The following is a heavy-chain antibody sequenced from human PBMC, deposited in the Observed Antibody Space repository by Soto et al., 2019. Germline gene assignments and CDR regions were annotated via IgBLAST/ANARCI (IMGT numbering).Heavy chain of an antibody. CDR3: SGPSYYYDSSGFEPGAFDI. Sequence: PGGSLRLSCTGSGFTFGNNAMTWFRQAPGKGLEWVGFIRSKNYGRTKEYAASVQGRFTISRDDSKGIAYLEMNSLTTDDTAVYYCSGPSYYYDSSGFEPGAFDIWCQGTMVAVSS. J-gene: IGHJ3*02. CDR2: IRSKNYGRTK. CDR1: GFTFGNNA. V-gene: IGHV3-49*03. D-gene: IGHD3-22*01.